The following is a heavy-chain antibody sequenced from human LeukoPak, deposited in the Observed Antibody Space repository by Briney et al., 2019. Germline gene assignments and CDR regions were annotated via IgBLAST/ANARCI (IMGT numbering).Heavy chain of an antibody. CDR3: APLTTVTQGY. D-gene: IGHD4-17*01. V-gene: IGHV1-69*11. J-gene: IGHJ4*02. CDR2: IIPILGTA. CDR1: GGTFSSYA. Sequence: SVKVSCKASGGTFSSYAISWVRQAPGQGLEWMGRIIPILGTANYAQKFQGRVTITADESTSTAYMELSSLRSEDTAVYYCAPLTTVTQGYWGQGTLVTVSS.